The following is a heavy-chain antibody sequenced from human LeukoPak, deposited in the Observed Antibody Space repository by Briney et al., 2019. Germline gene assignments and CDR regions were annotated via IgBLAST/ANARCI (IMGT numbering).Heavy chain of an antibody. V-gene: IGHV3-74*01. Sequence: GGSLRLSCAASGFTFSSYWMHWVRQVPGKGLVWVSRLSSDGNGITYADSVKGRFTISRDNAKNTLYLQMNSLRVEDTAVYYCAREVGATSGAYFYYGMDVWGQGTTVTVSS. CDR1: GFTFSSYW. CDR3: AREVGATSGAYFYYGMDV. D-gene: IGHD1-26*01. J-gene: IGHJ6*02. CDR2: LSSDGNGI.